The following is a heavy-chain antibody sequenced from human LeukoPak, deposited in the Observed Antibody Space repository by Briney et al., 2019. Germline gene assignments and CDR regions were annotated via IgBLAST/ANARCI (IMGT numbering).Heavy chain of an antibody. J-gene: IGHJ4*02. Sequence: GGSLRLSCAASGFTFSSYAMSWVRQVPGKGLEWVSGISGSGGRTYYADSVKGRCTISRDNSKNTLSLQMNSLRAEDTALYYCARGKGIAVSSFNYWGQGTLVTVSS. D-gene: IGHD6-19*01. CDR3: ARGKGIAVSSFNY. V-gene: IGHV3-23*01. CDR1: GFTFSSYA. CDR2: ISGSGGRT.